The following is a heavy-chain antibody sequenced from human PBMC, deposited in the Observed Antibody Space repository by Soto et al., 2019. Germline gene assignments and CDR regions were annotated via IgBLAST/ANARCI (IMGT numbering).Heavy chain of an antibody. J-gene: IGHJ4*02. Sequence: ASVNVSCKASGYTFTSYAMHWVRQAPGQRLEWMGWINAGNGNTKYSQKFQGRVTITRDTSARTAYMELSSLRSEDTAVYYCAIDIVVVVAATPLYYFDYWGQGTLVTVSS. D-gene: IGHD2-15*01. CDR2: INAGNGNT. CDR3: AIDIVVVVAATPLYYFDY. V-gene: IGHV1-3*01. CDR1: GYTFTSYA.